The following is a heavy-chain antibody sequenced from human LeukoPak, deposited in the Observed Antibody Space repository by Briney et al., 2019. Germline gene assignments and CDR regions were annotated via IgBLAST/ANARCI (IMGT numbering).Heavy chain of an antibody. CDR2: ISGSGGST. D-gene: IGHD3-3*01. V-gene: IGHV3-23*01. CDR3: AKDREGITIFPHDY. CDR1: GFTFSSYA. J-gene: IGHJ4*02. Sequence: GSLRLSCAASGFTFSSYAMSWVRQAPGKGLEWVSAISGSGGSTYYADSVKGRFTISRDNSKNTLYLQTNSLRAEDTAVYYCAKDREGITIFPHDYWGQGTLVTVSS.